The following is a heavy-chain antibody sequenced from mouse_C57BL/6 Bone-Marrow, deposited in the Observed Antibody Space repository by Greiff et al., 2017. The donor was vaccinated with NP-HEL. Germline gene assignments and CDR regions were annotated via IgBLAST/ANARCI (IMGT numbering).Heavy chain of an antibody. CDR1: GCTFTSYW. V-gene: IGHV1-64*01. J-gene: IGHJ2*01. D-gene: IGHD2-3*01. CDR3: ASGMIYDGYLFDY. CDR2: IHPNSGST. Sequence: QVQLQQPGASLGKPGASVKLSCKASGCTFTSYWMHWVKQRPGQGLEWIGMIHPNSGSTNYNEKFKSKATLTVDKSSSTAYMQLSSLTSEDSAVYYCASGMIYDGYLFDYWGQGTTLTVSS.